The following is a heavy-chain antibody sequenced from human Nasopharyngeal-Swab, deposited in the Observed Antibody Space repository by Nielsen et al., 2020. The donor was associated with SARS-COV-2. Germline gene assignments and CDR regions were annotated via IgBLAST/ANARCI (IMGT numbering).Heavy chain of an antibody. V-gene: IGHV4-34*01. CDR3: VRSSSWYYFDY. Sequence: SETLSLTCAVFGGSFSDYYWSCIRQPPGKGLEWIGEINHSGSTNYNPSLKSRVTISVDKSKNQFSLQLSSVTAADTAVYYCVRSSSWYYFDYWAQGTQVTVSS. D-gene: IGHD6-13*01. J-gene: IGHJ4*02. CDR1: GGSFSDYY. CDR2: INHSGST.